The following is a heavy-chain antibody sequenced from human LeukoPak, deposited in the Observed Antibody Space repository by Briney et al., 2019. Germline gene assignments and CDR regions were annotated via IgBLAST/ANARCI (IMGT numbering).Heavy chain of an antibody. CDR2: IDIDGRNT. CDR1: GFSFSSYA. D-gene: IGHD6-19*01. V-gene: IGHV3-74*01. CDR3: ARDRGSPDSFDI. J-gene: IGHJ3*02. Sequence: GGSLRLSCAVSGFSFSSYAMSWVRQAPGKGLVWVSHIDIDGRNTRYADSVKGRFTISRDNAKKTLYLQMNSLRAEDTAVYYCARDRGSPDSFDIWGQGTTVTVSS.